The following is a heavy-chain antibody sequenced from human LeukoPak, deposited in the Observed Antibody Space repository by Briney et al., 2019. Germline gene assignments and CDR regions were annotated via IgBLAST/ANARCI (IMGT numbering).Heavy chain of an antibody. Sequence: GGSLRLSCAASGFTVSSNYMSWVRQAPGKGLEWVSIIYSGGSTYYADSVKGRFTISRDNSKNTLYLQMNSLRAEDTAVYYCARDSGSSYGYYFLHWGQGTLVTVSS. J-gene: IGHJ1*01. CDR3: ARDSGSSYGYYFLH. CDR1: GFTVSSNY. CDR2: IYSGGST. D-gene: IGHD1-26*01. V-gene: IGHV3-66*01.